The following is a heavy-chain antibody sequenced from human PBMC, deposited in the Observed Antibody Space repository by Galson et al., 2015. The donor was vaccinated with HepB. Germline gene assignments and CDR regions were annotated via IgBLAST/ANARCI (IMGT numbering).Heavy chain of an antibody. CDR1: GGTFNNFA. V-gene: IGHV1-69*13. D-gene: IGHD6-13*01. CDR3: AARPHEAGAGNFYYAMDV. Sequence: VKVSCKASGGTFNNFAISWVRQAPGQGLEWLGGIIPIFVTPDYAQKFQRRVTITADKITSTVYMELSSLTSEDTAVYYCAARPHEAGAGNFYYAMDVWGQGTTITVS. J-gene: IGHJ6*02. CDR2: IIPIFVTP.